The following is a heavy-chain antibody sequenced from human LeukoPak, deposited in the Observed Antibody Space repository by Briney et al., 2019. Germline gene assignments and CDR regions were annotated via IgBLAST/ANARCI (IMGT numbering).Heavy chain of an antibody. Sequence: GASVKVSCKASGYTFTGYYIHWVRQAPGQGLEWMGWISAYNGNTNYAQKLQRRVTMTTDTSTSTAYMELRSLRSDDTAVYYCAATDYGDHQFDYWGQGTLVTVSS. J-gene: IGHJ4*02. D-gene: IGHD4-17*01. CDR1: GYTFTGYY. CDR3: AATDYGDHQFDY. CDR2: ISAYNGNT. V-gene: IGHV1-18*04.